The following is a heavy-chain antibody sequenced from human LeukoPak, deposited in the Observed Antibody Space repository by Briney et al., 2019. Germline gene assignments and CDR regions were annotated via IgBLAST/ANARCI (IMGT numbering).Heavy chain of an antibody. Sequence: SVKVSCKASGGTFTTHAINWVRQAPGQGFEWMGRIIPMLDKANYGQKSQGRVTITADKFTTTVYMELTSLRSEDTAVYYCARDETVRDDYYGMDVWGQGTTVTVSS. CDR3: ARDETVRDDYYGMDV. CDR1: GGTFTTHA. J-gene: IGHJ6*02. CDR2: IIPMLDKA. V-gene: IGHV1-69*04. D-gene: IGHD4-11*01.